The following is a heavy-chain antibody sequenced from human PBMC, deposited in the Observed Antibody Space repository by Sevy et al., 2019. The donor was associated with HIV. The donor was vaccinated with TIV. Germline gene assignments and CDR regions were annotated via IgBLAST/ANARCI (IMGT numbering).Heavy chain of an antibody. CDR1: GFTFSSYA. D-gene: IGHD5-12*01. Sequence: GGFLRLSCAASGFTFSSYAMSWVRQAPGKGLEWVSAISGSGGSTYYADSVKGRFTISRDNSKNTQYLQMNSLRAEDTIAYYCAHGYNYYYYGMDVWGQGTTVTVSS. J-gene: IGHJ6*02. CDR2: ISGSGGST. CDR3: AHGYNYYYYGMDV. V-gene: IGHV3-23*01.